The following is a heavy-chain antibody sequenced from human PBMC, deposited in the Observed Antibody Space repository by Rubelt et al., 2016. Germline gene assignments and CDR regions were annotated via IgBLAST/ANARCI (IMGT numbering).Heavy chain of an antibody. Sequence: AASGFTFSDYYMSWIRQAPGKGLEWVSYISSSSSYTNYADSVKGRFIISRDNAKNSLYLQMNSLRAEDTAVYYCAKEMWDIVVVVADYWGQGTLVTVSS. CDR2: ISSSSSYT. CDR1: GFTFSDYY. J-gene: IGHJ4*02. D-gene: IGHD2-15*01. V-gene: IGHV3-11*05. CDR3: AKEMWDIVVVVADY.